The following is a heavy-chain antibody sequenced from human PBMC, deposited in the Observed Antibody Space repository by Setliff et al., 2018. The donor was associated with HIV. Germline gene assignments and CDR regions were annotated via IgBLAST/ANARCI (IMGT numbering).Heavy chain of an antibody. Sequence: GSLRLSCAASGFTFSSYWMHWVRQAPGKGLVWVSRINSDGSSTSYADSVKGRFTISRGNAKNTLYLQMNSLRAEDTAVYYCARRAYCSSTTCFDNWGQGTLVTVSS. CDR3: ARRAYCSSTTCFDN. CDR2: INSDGSST. D-gene: IGHD2-2*01. CDR1: GFTFSSYW. J-gene: IGHJ4*02. V-gene: IGHV3-74*01.